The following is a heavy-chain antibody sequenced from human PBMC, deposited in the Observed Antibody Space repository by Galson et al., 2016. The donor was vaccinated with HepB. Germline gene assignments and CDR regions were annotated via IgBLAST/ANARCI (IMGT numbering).Heavy chain of an antibody. V-gene: IGHV3-21*01. CDR1: GFPFSGFT. CDR2: ISSSRSYI. CDR3: ARDSLGGFGAHDY. Sequence: SLRLSCAASGFPFSGFTMNWVRQAPGKGLEWIYLISSSRSYIYYADSVKGRFTISRDNAKNSLYLLMNNLRAEDTAVYYCARDSLGGFGAHDYWGQGSLVTVSS. D-gene: IGHD5-12*01. J-gene: IGHJ4*02.